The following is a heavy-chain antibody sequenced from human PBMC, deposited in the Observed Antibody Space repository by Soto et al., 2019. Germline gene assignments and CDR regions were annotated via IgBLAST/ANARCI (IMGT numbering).Heavy chain of an antibody. V-gene: IGHV1-69*02. Sequence: QVQLVQSGPEVKKPGSSVKVSCTASEGSFSSYTFSWVRQTPGQGLEWMGRIIPVLTIANYAPKFQDRVTITPGKSTTTVYLELTSLISYDTAVYYFRTQLIVHYQNRGGEDVWGQGTTVTVSS. J-gene: IGHJ6*02. CDR2: IIPVLTIA. CDR1: EGSFSSYT. D-gene: IGHD6-6*01. CDR3: RTQLIVHYQNRGGEDV.